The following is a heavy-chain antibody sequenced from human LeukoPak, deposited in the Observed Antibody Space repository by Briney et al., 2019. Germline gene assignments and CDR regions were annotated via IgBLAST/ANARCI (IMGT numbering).Heavy chain of an antibody. CDR1: GXTFSSSY. CDR2: FYRGDST. V-gene: IGHV3-53*01. CDR3: AREVVSSPSYFDS. J-gene: IGHJ4*02. Sequence: LRLSXAASGXTFSSSYMYWVRQAPGKGLEWVSFFYRGDSTYYSESVRGRFTISRDNSKNTLYLLMNSLIPEDTAVYYCAREVVSSPSYFDSWGQGTLVTVSS. D-gene: IGHD2-15*01.